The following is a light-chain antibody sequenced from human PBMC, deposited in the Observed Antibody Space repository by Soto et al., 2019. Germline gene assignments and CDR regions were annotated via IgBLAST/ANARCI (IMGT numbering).Light chain of an antibody. CDR1: SSDIGGYDY. J-gene: IGLJ1*01. CDR3: SSYTDSSAFVV. V-gene: IGLV2-14*01. Sequence: QFVLTQPASASGSPGQSITLSCTGTSSDIGGYDYVSWYQQHPGKAPHLMISEVSNRPSGVSNRFSGSKSGNTASLTISGLQADDEADYYCSSYTDSSAFVVFGTGTKVTVL. CDR2: EVS.